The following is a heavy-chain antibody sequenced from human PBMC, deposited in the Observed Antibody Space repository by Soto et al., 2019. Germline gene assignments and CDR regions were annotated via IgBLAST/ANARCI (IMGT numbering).Heavy chain of an antibody. D-gene: IGHD3-10*01. CDR1: GGSISSYY. J-gene: IGHJ6*02. CDR2: IDYSGST. Sequence: QVQLQESGPGLVKPSETLSLPCTVSGGSISSYYWSWIRQPPGKGLEWIGYIDYSGSTNYNPSLKGRVTISVDTSKNQFSLKLSSVTAADTAVYYCASYYYGSGSYPYYYGMDVWGQGTTVTVSS. CDR3: ASYYYGSGSYPYYYGMDV. V-gene: IGHV4-59*01.